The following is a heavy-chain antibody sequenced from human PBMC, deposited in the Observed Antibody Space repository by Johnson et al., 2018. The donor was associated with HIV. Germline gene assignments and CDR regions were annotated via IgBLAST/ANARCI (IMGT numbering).Heavy chain of an antibody. CDR1: GFTFSSYA. CDR2: ISYDGSNK. Sequence: QVQLVESGGGVVQPGRSLRLSCAASGFTFSSYAMHWVRQAPGKGLEWVAVISYDGSNKYYADSVKGRFTISRDNSKNSLNLQMNSLRIEDTALHYCAKDNVYFAFDIWGQGTMVTVSS. V-gene: IGHV3-30-3*01. J-gene: IGHJ3*02. D-gene: IGHD1-14*01. CDR3: AKDNVYFAFDI.